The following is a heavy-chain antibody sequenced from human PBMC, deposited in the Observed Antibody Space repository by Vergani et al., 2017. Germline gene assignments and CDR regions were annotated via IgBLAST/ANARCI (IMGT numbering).Heavy chain of an antibody. J-gene: IGHJ2*01. Sequence: QVQLQESGPGLVKPSETLSLTCTVSGGSISSYYWSWIRQPPGKGLEWIGYIYYSGSTNYNPSLKSRVTISVDTSKNQFSLKLSSVTAADTAVYYCARGGQRWLHSRSRVYWYFDLWGRGTLVTVSS. CDR3: ARGGQRWLHSRSRVYWYFDL. V-gene: IGHV4-59*01. D-gene: IGHD5-24*01. CDR1: GGSISSYY. CDR2: IYYSGST.